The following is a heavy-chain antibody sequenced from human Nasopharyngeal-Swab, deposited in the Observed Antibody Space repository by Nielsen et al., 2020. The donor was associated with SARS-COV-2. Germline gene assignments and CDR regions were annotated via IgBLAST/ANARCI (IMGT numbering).Heavy chain of an antibody. Sequence: WVRQAPGQGLEWMGIINPSGGSTSYAQKFQGRVTMTRGTSTSTVYMELSSLRSEDTAVYYCARAHYGMDVWGQGTTVTVSS. V-gene: IGHV1-46*01. J-gene: IGHJ6*02. CDR2: INPSGGST. CDR3: ARAHYGMDV.